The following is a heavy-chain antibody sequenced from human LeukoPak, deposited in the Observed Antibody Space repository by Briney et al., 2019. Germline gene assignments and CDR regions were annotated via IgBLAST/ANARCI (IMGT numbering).Heavy chain of an antibody. CDR1: GYSFTNYW. V-gene: IGHV5-51*01. J-gene: IGHJ4*02. CDR3: ARGADDGSYRHDYFDY. Sequence: GESLKISCKASGYSFTNYWIAWVRQMPGKGLEWMGTIQTVDSHTTYSPSLQGQVTISADKSISTAYLQWSSLKASDTAMYYCARGADDGSYRHDYFDYWGQGTLVTVSS. D-gene: IGHD1-26*01. CDR2: IQTVDSHT.